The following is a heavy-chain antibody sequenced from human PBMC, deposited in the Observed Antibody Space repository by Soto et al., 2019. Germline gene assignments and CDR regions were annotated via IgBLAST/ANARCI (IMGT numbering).Heavy chain of an antibody. CDR3: AKASSSWDGYNYYGLGV. J-gene: IGHJ6*02. V-gene: IGHV3-66*01. D-gene: IGHD6-13*01. CDR1: GLTVSGSY. CDR2: IHSGGGT. Sequence: GGSLRLSCAASGLTVSGSYMSWVRQAPGTGLEWVSVIHSGGGTYYADSVKGRFTISRDSSNNTLYLQMDSLRAEDSAVYYCAKASSSWDGYNYYGLGVWGPGTTVTVSS.